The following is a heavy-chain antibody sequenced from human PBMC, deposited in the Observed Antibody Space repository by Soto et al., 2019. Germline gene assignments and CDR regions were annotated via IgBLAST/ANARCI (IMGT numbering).Heavy chain of an antibody. D-gene: IGHD4-17*01. CDR2: LYYSGST. CDR1: GGSISSGGYY. Sequence: QVQLQESGPGLVKPSQTLSLTCTVSGGSISSGGYYWSWIRQHPGKGLEWIGYLYYSGSTYYNPSLKSRVTISVDTSQNQFSLKLSSVTAADTAVYYCARGIPLYGDYSYYFDYWGQGTLVTVSS. J-gene: IGHJ4*02. V-gene: IGHV4-31*03. CDR3: ARGIPLYGDYSYYFDY.